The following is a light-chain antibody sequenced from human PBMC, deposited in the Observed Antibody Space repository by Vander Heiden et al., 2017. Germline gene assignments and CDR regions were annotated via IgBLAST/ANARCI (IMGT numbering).Light chain of an antibody. J-gene: IGKJ4*01. CDR2: DAS. CDR3: QQYDNLPLT. Sequence: DIQMTQSPSSLSASVGDRVTISCQASQDISHYLNWYQQKPGKAPKLLIYDASNLETGVPSRVSGRGSGKDFTFTISSLQPEDIATYYCQQYDNLPLTFGGGTKVEIK. V-gene: IGKV1-33*01. CDR1: QDISHY.